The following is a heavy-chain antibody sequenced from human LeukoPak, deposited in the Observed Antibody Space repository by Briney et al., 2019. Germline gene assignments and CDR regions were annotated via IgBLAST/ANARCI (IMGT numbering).Heavy chain of an antibody. V-gene: IGHV3-48*04. CDR3: ARARNGGPDY. D-gene: IGHD4-23*01. CDR2: ISSSSSTI. J-gene: IGHJ4*02. CDR1: GFTVSSNY. Sequence: GGSLRLSCAASGFTVSSNYMSWVRQAPGKGLEWVSCISSSSSTIYYADSVKGRFTISRDNAKNSLYLQMNSLRAEDTAVYYCARARNGGPDYWGQGTLVTVSS.